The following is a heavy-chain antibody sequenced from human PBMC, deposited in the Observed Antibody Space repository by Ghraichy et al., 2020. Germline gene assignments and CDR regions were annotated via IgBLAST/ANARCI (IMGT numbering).Heavy chain of an antibody. Sequence: SQTLSLTCAVSGYSIKNGYYWGWIRQPPGKGLEWIGSIFQSGSIHYNPSLKSRVTISIDTSKNQFSLKLGSVTDADTAVYYCARSPHCSTTSCYEGGYYLDYWGLGTLVTVSS. CDR2: IFQSGSI. D-gene: IGHD2-2*01. J-gene: IGHJ4*02. V-gene: IGHV4-38-2*01. CDR3: ARSPHCSTTSCYEGGYYLDY. CDR1: GYSIKNGYY.